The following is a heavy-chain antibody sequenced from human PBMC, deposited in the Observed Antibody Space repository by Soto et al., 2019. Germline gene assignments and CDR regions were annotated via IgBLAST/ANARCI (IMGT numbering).Heavy chain of an antibody. CDR3: AMTVGATSWNFDY. D-gene: IGHD1-26*01. Sequence: QVQLVESGGGVVQRGRSLRLSCAASGFNMHWVRQAPGKGLEWVAVISYDGSNKYYADSVKGRFSISRDNSKNTLYLQMNSLRAEDTAVYYCAMTVGATSWNFDYWGQGILVTVSS. J-gene: IGHJ4*02. CDR1: GFN. CDR2: ISYDGSNK. V-gene: IGHV3-30-3*01.